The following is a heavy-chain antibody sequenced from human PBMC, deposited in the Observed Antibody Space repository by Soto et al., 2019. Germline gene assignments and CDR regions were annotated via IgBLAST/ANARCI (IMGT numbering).Heavy chain of an antibody. CDR1: GGSISSGDYY. CDR2: IYYSGST. CDR3: ARFWLAGSKDFDY. Sequence: SETLSLTCTVSGGSISSGDYYWSWIRQPPGKGLEWIGYIYYSGSTYYNPSLKSRVTISVDTSKNQFSLKLSSVTAADTAVYYCARFWLAGSKDFDYWGQGTLVTVSS. V-gene: IGHV4-30-4*01. D-gene: IGHD5-12*01. J-gene: IGHJ4*02.